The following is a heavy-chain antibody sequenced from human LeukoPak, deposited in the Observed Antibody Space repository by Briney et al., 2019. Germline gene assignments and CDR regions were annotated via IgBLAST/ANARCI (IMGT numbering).Heavy chain of an antibody. D-gene: IGHD4-17*01. CDR3: ARGYGTVYYYYMDV. V-gene: IGHV1-2*02. CDR1: GGTFSSYA. Sequence: ASVKVSCKASGGTFSSYAISWVRQAPGQGLEWMGWINPNSGGTNYAQKFQGRVTMTRDTSISTAYMGLSRLRSDDTAVYYCARGYGTVYYYYMDVWGKGTTVTVSS. CDR2: INPNSGGT. J-gene: IGHJ6*03.